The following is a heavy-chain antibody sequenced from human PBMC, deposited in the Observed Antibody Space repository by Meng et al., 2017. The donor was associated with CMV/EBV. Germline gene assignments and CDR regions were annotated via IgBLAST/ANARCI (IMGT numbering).Heavy chain of an antibody. CDR1: GGSFSGYY. J-gene: IGHJ3*01. D-gene: IGHD3-10*01. CDR3: ARGRSFGG. Sequence: GSLRLSCAVYGGSFSGYYWSWIRQPPGKGLEWIGEINHRGSTNYNPSLKSRVTISVDTSKNQFSLKPSSVTAADTAVYYCARGRSFGGWGQGTMVTVSS. V-gene: IGHV4-34*01. CDR2: INHRGST.